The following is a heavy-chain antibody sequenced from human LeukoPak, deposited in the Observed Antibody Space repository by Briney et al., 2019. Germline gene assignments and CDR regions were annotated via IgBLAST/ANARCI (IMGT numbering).Heavy chain of an antibody. Sequence: PGGSLRLSCTTSGFIFGDYNMNWVRQAPGKGLEWVSYISSSGSTIYYADSVKGRFTISRDNAKNSLYLQMNSLRAEDTAVYYCAGAGYCSGGSCYHDFWGQGTLVTVSS. D-gene: IGHD2-15*01. CDR3: AGAGYCSGGSCYHDF. CDR2: ISSSGSTI. J-gene: IGHJ4*02. CDR1: GFIFGDYN. V-gene: IGHV3-48*03.